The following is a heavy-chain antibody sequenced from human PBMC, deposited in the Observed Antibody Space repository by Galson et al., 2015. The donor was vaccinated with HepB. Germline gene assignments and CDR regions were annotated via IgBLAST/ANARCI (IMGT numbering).Heavy chain of an antibody. Sequence: SLRLSCAASGFTFRNYAMHWVCQAPGKGLEWVAVISYDGSNRYYADSVKGRFTISRDNSQNTLYLQMNSLRAEDTAVYYCARDPGILVVKGYSFDYWGQGTLLTVSS. CDR2: ISYDGSNR. D-gene: IGHD2-21*01. CDR1: GFTFRNYA. J-gene: IGHJ4*02. CDR3: ARDPGILVVKGYSFDY. V-gene: IGHV3-30-3*01.